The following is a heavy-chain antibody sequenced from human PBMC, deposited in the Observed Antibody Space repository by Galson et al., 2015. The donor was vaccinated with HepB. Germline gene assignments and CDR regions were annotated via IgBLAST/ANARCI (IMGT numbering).Heavy chain of an antibody. D-gene: IGHD3-10*01. CDR2: IKQDGSEK. J-gene: IGHJ4*02. CDR1: GFTFSSYW. CDR3: ARVWFGELFDY. Sequence: SLRLSCAASGFTFSSYWMSWVRQAPGKGLEWVADIKQDGSEKYYVDSVKGRFTISRDNAKNSLYLQMNSLRAEDTAVYYCARVWFGELFDYWGQGTLVTVSS. V-gene: IGHV3-7*03.